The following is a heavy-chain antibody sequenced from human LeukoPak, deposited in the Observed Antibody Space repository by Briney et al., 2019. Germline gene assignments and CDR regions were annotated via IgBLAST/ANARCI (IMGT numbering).Heavy chain of an antibody. Sequence: ASVKVSCKASGYTFTDYFMNRVRQAPGQGFEFMVWIHPTTGNPAYAQRISGRFAFSLDTSVTTTYLQINDLKAEDTAVYYCARALDSLGGLSLPDYWGQGTLVTVSS. CDR2: IHPTTGNP. J-gene: IGHJ4*02. CDR3: ARALDSLGGLSLPDY. D-gene: IGHD3-16*02. V-gene: IGHV7-4-1*02. CDR1: GYTFTDYF.